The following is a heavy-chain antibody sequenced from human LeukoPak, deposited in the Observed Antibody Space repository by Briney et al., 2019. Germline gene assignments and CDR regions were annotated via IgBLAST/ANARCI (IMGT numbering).Heavy chain of an antibody. CDR2: ISAYNGNT. V-gene: IGHV1-18*01. CDR3: AWNGGGYSYGYNDY. D-gene: IGHD5-18*01. Sequence: ASVKVSCKASGGTFSSYGISWVRQAPGQGLEWMGWISAYNGNTNYAQKLQGRVTMTTDTSTSTAYMELRSLRSDDTAVYYCAWNGGGYSYGYNDYWGQGTLVTVSS. CDR1: GGTFSSYG. J-gene: IGHJ4*02.